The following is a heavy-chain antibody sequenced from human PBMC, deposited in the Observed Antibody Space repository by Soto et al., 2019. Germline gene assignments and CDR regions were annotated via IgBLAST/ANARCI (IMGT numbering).Heavy chain of an antibody. CDR2: ISGSGGST. CDR3: AKGRSTVINSSSWYMNEETLNYFDY. V-gene: IGHV3-23*01. D-gene: IGHD6-13*01. Sequence: EVQLLESGGGLVQPGGSLRLSCAASGFTFSSYAMSWVRQAPGKGLEWVSAISGSGGSTYYADSVKGRFTISRDNSKNTLYLQMNSLRAEDTAVYYCAKGRSTVINSSSWYMNEETLNYFDYWGQGTLVTVSS. CDR1: GFTFSSYA. J-gene: IGHJ4*02.